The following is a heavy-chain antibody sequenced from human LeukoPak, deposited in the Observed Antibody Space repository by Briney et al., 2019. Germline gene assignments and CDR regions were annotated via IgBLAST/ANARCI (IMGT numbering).Heavy chain of an antibody. D-gene: IGHD6-6*01. CDR1: GFTFSSSV. CDR2: INTNGANT. Sequence: PGGSLRLSCAASGFTFSSSVMSWVRQAPGKGLEYVSSINTNGANTYYADSVKGRFTISRDNSRNTVYVQMNSLTPEDTAVYYCVKGLDYSSSQMDSWGQGTLVTVSS. J-gene: IGHJ4*02. V-gene: IGHV3-64*05. CDR3: VKGLDYSSSQMDS.